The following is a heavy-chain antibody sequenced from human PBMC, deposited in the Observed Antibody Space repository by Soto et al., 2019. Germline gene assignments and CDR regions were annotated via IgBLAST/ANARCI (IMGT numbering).Heavy chain of an antibody. CDR2: IWYDGSNK. J-gene: IGHJ4*02. Sequence: QVQLVESGGGVVQPGRSLRLSCAASGFTFSSHGMHWVRQAPGKGLEWVAVIWYDGSNKYYADSVKGRFTISRDDSKNMVYLQMNSLRAEDTAVYYCVRDGSYSIQAPYWGQGTLVTVSS. CDR3: VRDGSYSIQAPY. V-gene: IGHV3-33*01. CDR1: GFTFSSHG. D-gene: IGHD4-4*01.